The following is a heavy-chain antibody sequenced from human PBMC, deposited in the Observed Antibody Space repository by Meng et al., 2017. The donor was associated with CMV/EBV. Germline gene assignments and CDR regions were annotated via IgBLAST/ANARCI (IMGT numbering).Heavy chain of an antibody. CDR2: VNSNNDAT. D-gene: IGHD6-19*01. V-gene: IGHV1-2*02. CDR1: GFTFSYYY. CDR3: VRSSGWSLFDY. Sequence: QVQLVPSGAGMKKPGASVKVSCTTSGFTFSYYYIPWVRQAPGQGLEWMGWVNSNNDATNYARKFQGRVSMTRDTSISTAHMELSRLMSDDTAVYYCVRSSGWSLFDYWGQGTLVTVSS. J-gene: IGHJ4*02.